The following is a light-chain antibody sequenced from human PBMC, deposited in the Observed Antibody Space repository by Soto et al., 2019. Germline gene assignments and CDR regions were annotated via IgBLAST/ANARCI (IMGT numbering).Light chain of an antibody. V-gene: IGKV3-20*01. CDR1: QNISTN. Sequence: EIVLTQSPGTLSLSPGERATLSCRASQNISTNVAWYQQKPGQAPRLLLLSASSRATGIPDRFSGSGSGTDFTLTISRLEPEDFAVYYCQQYGSSAWTFGQGTKVDIK. J-gene: IGKJ1*01. CDR2: SAS. CDR3: QQYGSSAWT.